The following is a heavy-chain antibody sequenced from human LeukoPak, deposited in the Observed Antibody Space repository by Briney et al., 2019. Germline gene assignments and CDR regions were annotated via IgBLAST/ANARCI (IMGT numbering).Heavy chain of an antibody. CDR1: GGSISSYH. D-gene: IGHD5-18*01. Sequence: PSETLSLTCTFSGGSISSYHWNWIRQTPGKGLEWIGYMYYTGVSNYNPSLKSRVAISVDSSKNQFSLKVTSVTAADTAIYYCTTNKRGDIFGYFDFWGQGALVTVSS. V-gene: IGHV4-59*01. J-gene: IGHJ4*02. CDR3: TTNKRGDIFGYFDF. CDR2: MYYTGVS.